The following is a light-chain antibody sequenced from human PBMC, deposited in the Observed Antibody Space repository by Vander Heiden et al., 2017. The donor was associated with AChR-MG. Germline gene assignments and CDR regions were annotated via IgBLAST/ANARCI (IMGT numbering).Light chain of an antibody. V-gene: IGLV2-8*01. CDR3: SSYAGSNNLV. Sequence: QSAPTQPPSASGSPGQSVTISCTGTSSDVGGCNYVSWYQQHPGKAPKLMIYEVSKRPSGIPDRFSGSKSGNTASLTVSGLQAEDEADYYCSSYAGSNNLVFGGGTKLTVL. CDR1: SSDVGGCNY. J-gene: IGLJ2*01. CDR2: EVS.